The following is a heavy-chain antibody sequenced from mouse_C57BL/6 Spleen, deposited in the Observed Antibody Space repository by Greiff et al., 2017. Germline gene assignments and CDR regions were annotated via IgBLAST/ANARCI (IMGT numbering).Heavy chain of an antibody. CDR3: ARRRYDYDGAMDY. V-gene: IGHV5-6*01. J-gene: IGHJ4*01. CDR2: ISSGGSYT. D-gene: IGHD2-4*01. CDR1: GFTFSSYG. Sequence: DVQLVESGGDLVKPGGSLKLSCAASGFTFSSYGMSWVRQTPDKRLEWVATISSGGSYTYYPDSVKGRFTISRDNAKNTLYLQMSRLKSEDTAMYYCARRRYDYDGAMDYWGQGTSVTVSS.